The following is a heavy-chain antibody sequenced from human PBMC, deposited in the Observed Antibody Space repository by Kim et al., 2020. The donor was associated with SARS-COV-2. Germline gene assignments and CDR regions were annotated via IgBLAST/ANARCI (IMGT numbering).Heavy chain of an antibody. Sequence: GGSLRLSCAASGFTFEDFAMHWVRQAPGKGLEWVTGISWNSGSIGYADSVKGRFTISRDNIKKSLYLQMDSLSSDDTAFYYCAKAGDCYGTKCLTGAHFDYWGQGTPVTVSS. CDR3: AKAGDCYGTKCLTGAHFDY. CDR1: GFTFEDFA. D-gene: IGHD2-8*01. J-gene: IGHJ4*02. CDR2: ISWNSGSI. V-gene: IGHV3-9*01.